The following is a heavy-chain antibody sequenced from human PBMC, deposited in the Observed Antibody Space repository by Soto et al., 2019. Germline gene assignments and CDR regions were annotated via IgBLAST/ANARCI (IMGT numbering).Heavy chain of an antibody. V-gene: IGHV5-10-1*01. CDR2: IDPSDSYT. CDR3: ATHNSASGTENNY. J-gene: IGHJ4*02. Sequence: GESLKISCKGSGYRFTTYWISCVRQMPGKGLEGMGTIDPSDSYTNYSPSFQGHVTISADKSISTAYLQWSSLKASDTAMYYCATHNSASGTENNYWGQGAMVTVSS. D-gene: IGHD6-13*01. CDR1: GYRFTTYW.